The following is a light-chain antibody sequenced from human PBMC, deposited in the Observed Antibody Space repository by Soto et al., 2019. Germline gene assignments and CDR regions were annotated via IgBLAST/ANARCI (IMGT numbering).Light chain of an antibody. CDR1: SNDVGRFNY. Sequence: QSALTQAPSASGSPGQSVTISCAGTSNDVGRFNYVSWYQHHPGKAPKLIIYDVTKQPSGVPDRFSGPKSGNTAYLTVSGLQAEDEADYFCSSFVHGTSYVFGTGTKLTVL. CDR2: DVT. V-gene: IGLV2-8*01. J-gene: IGLJ1*01. CDR3: SSFVHGTSYV.